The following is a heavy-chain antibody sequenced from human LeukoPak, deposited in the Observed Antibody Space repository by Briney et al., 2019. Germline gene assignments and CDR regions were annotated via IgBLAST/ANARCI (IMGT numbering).Heavy chain of an antibody. J-gene: IGHJ4*01. Sequence: PGGSLRLSCEASGFTFSSYWMNWVRQVPGKGLEWVANIDQDGSEKYYADSVRGRFTISRNNIKKSLYLQMSSLRVEDTAVYYCATERTHYSDYRDYFGYWGPGSLVTVSS. D-gene: IGHD5-12*01. V-gene: IGHV3-7*03. CDR1: GFTFSSYW. CDR2: IDQDGSEK. CDR3: ATERTHYSDYRDYFGY.